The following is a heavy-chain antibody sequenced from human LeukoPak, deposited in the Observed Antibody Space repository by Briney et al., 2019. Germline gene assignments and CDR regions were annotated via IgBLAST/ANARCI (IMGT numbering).Heavy chain of an antibody. Sequence: SVKVYCKASGGTFSSYAISWVRQAPGQGLEWMGGIIPIFGTANYAQKFQGRVTITTDESTSTAYMELSSLRSEDTAVYYCANYYYDSSGYLYGYFDYWGQGTLVTVSS. J-gene: IGHJ4*02. CDR2: IIPIFGTA. CDR3: ANYYYDSSGYLYGYFDY. D-gene: IGHD3-22*01. CDR1: GGTFSSYA. V-gene: IGHV1-69*05.